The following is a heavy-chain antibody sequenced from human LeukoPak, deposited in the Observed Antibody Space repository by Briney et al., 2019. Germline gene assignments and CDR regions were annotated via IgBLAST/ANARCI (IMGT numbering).Heavy chain of an antibody. D-gene: IGHD3-10*01. V-gene: IGHV5-51*01. CDR3: ARHTRVHYYGSGSPENNWFDP. J-gene: IGHJ5*02. CDR1: GYSFTSYW. Sequence: GESLKISCKGSGYSFTSYWIGWVRQMPGKGLEWMGIIYPGDSDTRYSPSFQGQVTISADKSISTAYLQWSSLKASVTAMYYCARHTRVHYYGSGSPENNWFDPWGQGTLVTVSS. CDR2: IYPGDSDT.